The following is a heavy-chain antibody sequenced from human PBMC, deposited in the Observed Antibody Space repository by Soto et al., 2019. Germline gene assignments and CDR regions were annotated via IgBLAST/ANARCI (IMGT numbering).Heavy chain of an antibody. CDR3: ARATTAVTQFAY. Sequence: EVQLVESGGGLIQPGGSLRLSCAASGFTVSSNYMTWVRQAPGKGLEWVSALYSDGTTYYADSVKGRFTISRDNSKNTLYLQMDTLRAEDTAVYYCARATTAVTQFAYWGQGALVTVSS. J-gene: IGHJ4*02. CDR1: GFTVSSNY. D-gene: IGHD4-17*01. V-gene: IGHV3-53*01. CDR2: LYSDGTT.